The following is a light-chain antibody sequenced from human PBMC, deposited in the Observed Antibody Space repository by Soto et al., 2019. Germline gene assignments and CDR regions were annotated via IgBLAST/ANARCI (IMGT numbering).Light chain of an antibody. V-gene: IGKV1-5*03. Sequence: DIQMTQSPSTLSASVRDRVTITCRASQSISSSLAWYQQKPGKAPMLLIYKASTLRSGVPSRFSGSGSGTEFTLTISSLQPDDFATYYCQQYNTYSRTFGQGTKVEIK. CDR3: QQYNTYSRT. CDR1: QSISSS. CDR2: KAS. J-gene: IGKJ1*01.